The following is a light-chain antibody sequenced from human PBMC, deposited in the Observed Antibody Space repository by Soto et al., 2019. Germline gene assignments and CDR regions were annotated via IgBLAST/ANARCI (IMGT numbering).Light chain of an antibody. CDR3: CSYAGSYTYV. J-gene: IGLJ1*01. CDR2: DVS. CDR1: SSDIGNYNF. Sequence: QSVLTQPRSVSGSPGQSVTISCTGTSSDIGNYNFVSWYQQHAGKAPKLMIYDVSTRPSGVPGRFSGSKSGNTASLTISGLQSEDETDCYCCSYAGSYTYVFGTGTKLTVL. V-gene: IGLV2-11*01.